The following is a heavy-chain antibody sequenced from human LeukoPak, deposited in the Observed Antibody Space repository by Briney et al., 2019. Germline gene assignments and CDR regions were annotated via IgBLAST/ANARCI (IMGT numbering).Heavy chain of an antibody. D-gene: IGHD6-13*01. Sequence: SETLSLTCTVSGGSISSGGYYWSWIRQPPGKGLEWIGYIYHSGSTYYNPSLKSRVTISVDRSKNQFSLKLSSVTAADTAVYYCARIAAAGTNWFDPWGQGTLVTVPS. CDR2: IYHSGST. CDR3: ARIAAAGTNWFDP. J-gene: IGHJ5*02. V-gene: IGHV4-30-2*01. CDR1: GGSISSGGYY.